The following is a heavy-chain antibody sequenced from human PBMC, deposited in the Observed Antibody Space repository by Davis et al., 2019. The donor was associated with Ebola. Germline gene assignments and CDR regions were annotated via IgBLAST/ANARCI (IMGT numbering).Heavy chain of an antibody. CDR3: GGIRGQWLES. CDR2: INHSGRT. Sequence: PGGSLRLSCVVYGESVSGIYWTWTRQSPGKGLEWIGEINHSGRTFYNPSLKRRVTVSLDTSPNHCSLRLTSVTAADTAMYYCGGIRGQWLESWGQGSLVIVST. V-gene: IGHV4-34*01. J-gene: IGHJ5*02. D-gene: IGHD6-19*01. CDR1: GESVSGIY.